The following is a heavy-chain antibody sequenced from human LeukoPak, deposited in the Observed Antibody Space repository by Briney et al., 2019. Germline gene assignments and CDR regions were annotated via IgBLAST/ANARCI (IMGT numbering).Heavy chain of an antibody. Sequence: ASVKVPCKASGGTFSSYAISWVRQAPGQGLEWMGRIIPIFGIANYAQKFQGRVTITADKSTSTAYMELSSLRSEDTAVYYCAGGSRDGYPPLDYWGQGTLVTVSS. D-gene: IGHD5-24*01. CDR2: IIPIFGIA. CDR3: AGGSRDGYPPLDY. J-gene: IGHJ4*02. V-gene: IGHV1-69*04. CDR1: GGTFSSYA.